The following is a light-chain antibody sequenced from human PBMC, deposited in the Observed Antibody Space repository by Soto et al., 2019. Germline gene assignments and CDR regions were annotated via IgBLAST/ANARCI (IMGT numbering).Light chain of an antibody. V-gene: IGKV1-12*01. CDR2: AAS. J-gene: IGKJ5*01. CDR3: QQANSFPIT. CDR1: RVISSW. Sequence: DIQITQSQFSVLASVGARATIPCRASRVISSWLAWYQQKPGKAPKLLIYAASSLQSGVPSKFSGSGSGTDFTLTISSLQPEDFATYYCQQANSFPITFGQGTRLEIK.